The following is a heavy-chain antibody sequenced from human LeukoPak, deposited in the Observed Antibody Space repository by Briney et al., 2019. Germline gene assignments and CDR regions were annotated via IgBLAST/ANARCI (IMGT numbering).Heavy chain of an antibody. CDR1: GFTSDDYG. Sequence: PAGSLRLSSAPSGFTSDDYGMSWVRQAPRKRLDWASGINWHGGSTGYADSVKGRFTISRDNAKTSLYLQMNSLRAEDTALYHCARDGYSGSYFDAFDIWGQGTMVTVSS. D-gene: IGHD1-26*01. V-gene: IGHV3-20*01. CDR3: ARDGYSGSYFDAFDI. J-gene: IGHJ3*02. CDR2: INWHGGST.